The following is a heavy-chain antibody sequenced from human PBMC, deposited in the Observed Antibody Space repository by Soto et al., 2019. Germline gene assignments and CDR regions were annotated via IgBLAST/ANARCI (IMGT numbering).Heavy chain of an antibody. J-gene: IGHJ4*02. V-gene: IGHV3-74*01. CDR3: ARGTVRVHDIGDH. CDR1: GFTFSTYW. CDR2: MSSDGSST. Sequence: EVQLVESGGDLVQPGGSLRLSCAASGFTFSTYWMHWVRQVPGKGPEWVSRMSSDGSSTAYADSVRGRFIISRDNAKNTLYLQMASRRVDDTAVYYCARGTVRVHDIGDHWGLATLVAVSS.